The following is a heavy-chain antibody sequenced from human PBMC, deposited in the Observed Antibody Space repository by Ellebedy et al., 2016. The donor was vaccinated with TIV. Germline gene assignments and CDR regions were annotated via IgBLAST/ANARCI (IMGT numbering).Heavy chain of an antibody. J-gene: IGHJ4*02. CDR3: AQGYGTYFLQYYFDT. CDR1: GFSFSSYA. D-gene: IGHD1-26*01. CDR2: IVGSGGSR. Sequence: PGGSLRLSCAASGFSFSSYAMSWVRQAPGKGLEWVSGIVGSGGSRYADSVKGRFTISRDNSKNTLYLQMNSLRGEDTAVYYCAQGYGTYFLQYYFDTWGQGTLVTVSS. V-gene: IGHV3-23*01.